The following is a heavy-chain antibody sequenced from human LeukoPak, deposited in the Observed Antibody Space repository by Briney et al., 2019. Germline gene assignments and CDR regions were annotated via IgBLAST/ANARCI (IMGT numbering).Heavy chain of an antibody. D-gene: IGHD6-19*01. V-gene: IGHV7-4-1*02. CDR2: INTNTGNP. Sequence: ASVKVSCKASGYTFTSYAMNWVRQAPGQGLEWMGWINTNTGNPTYAQGFTGRFVFSLDTSVSTAYLQISSLKAEDTAVYCCARDSQWLGARDAFDIWGQGTMVTVSS. CDR3: ARDSQWLGARDAFDI. CDR1: GYTFTSYA. J-gene: IGHJ3*02.